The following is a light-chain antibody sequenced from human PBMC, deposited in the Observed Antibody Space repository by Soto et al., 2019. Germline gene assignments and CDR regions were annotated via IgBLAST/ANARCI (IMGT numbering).Light chain of an antibody. CDR1: HNDIGTYDY. CDR2: GAT. Sequence: QSVLTQPTSVSGSPGQSITMSCTGNHNDIGTYDYVSWYQQHPGRAPRLLIYGATTRPSGISDRFSASKSGLTASLTISGLQPEDEADYYCSSFTSDRIYVFGPGTKVTVL. CDR3: SSFTSDRIYV. V-gene: IGLV2-14*03. J-gene: IGLJ1*01.